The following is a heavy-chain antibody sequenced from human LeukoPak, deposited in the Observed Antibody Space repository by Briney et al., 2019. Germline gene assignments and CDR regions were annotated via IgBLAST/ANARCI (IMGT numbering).Heavy chain of an antibody. V-gene: IGHV4-59*12. Sequence: SETLSLTCTVSGGSLTGYYWSWIRQPPGKGLEWIGYVYSSGTTNYNPSLKSRVTISVDTSKNQFSLKLSSVTAADTAVYYCARGLAYWGQGTLVTVSS. CDR2: VYSSGTT. CDR3: ARGLAY. CDR1: GGSLTGYY. J-gene: IGHJ4*02.